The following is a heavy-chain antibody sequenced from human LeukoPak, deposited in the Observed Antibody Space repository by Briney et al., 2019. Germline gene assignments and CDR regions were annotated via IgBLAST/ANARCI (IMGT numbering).Heavy chain of an antibody. D-gene: IGHD5-12*01. V-gene: IGHV3-30*03. J-gene: IGHJ4*02. CDR3: ARATGDPDY. CDR2: ITYDGTNT. Sequence: AGGSLRLSCAASGFTFSSYGMHWVRQAPGKGLEWVAFITYDGTNTYYADSVKGRFTISRDNAKNSLYLQMNSLRAEDTAVYYCARATGDPDYWGQGTLVTVSS. CDR1: GFTFSSYG.